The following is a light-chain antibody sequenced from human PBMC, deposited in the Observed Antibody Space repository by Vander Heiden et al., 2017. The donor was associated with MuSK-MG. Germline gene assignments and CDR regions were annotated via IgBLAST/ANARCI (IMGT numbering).Light chain of an antibody. CDR2: AAS. Sequence: DIQCTQSPSFLSASVGDRVTITCRASQGISSYLAWYQQKPGKAPKLLIYAASTLQSGVPSRISGGRSGTEYTSTIGSLTPDVCATHICQQLQRDARTCGHGTKVEIK. J-gene: IGKJ1*01. CDR3: QQLQRDART. V-gene: IGKV1-9*01. CDR1: QGISSY.